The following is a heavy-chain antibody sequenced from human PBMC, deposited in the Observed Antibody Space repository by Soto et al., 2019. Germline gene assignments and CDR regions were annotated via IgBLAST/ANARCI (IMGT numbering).Heavy chain of an antibody. J-gene: IGHJ6*01. CDR3: GREYQMQIVPSKYYYGMYV. CDR2: IFYGGIT. Sequence: KSSETLSLTCTVSGGSISTYHWHWIRQVPGKGLEWIAYIFYGGITNYNPSLKSRVTISVYTSKNQFSLDLSSVTAEDTAVYYCGREYQMQIVPSKYYYGMYVCGQGTTVT. V-gene: IGHV4-59*01. D-gene: IGHD2-2*01. CDR1: GGSISTYH.